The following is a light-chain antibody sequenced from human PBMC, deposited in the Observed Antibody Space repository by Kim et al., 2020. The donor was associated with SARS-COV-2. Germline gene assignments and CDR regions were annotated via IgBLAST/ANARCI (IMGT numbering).Light chain of an antibody. V-gene: IGLV2-11*01. CDR3: CSYAGTFTLV. CDR2: DVN. CDR1: SSNVGGDNY. J-gene: IGLJ3*02. Sequence: QSALTQPRSVSGSHGQPVTISCTGTSSNVGGDNYVSWYQQYPGTAPKLIIYDVNKRPSGVPDRFSGSKSYNTAALTISGLQPEVEADYYCCSYAGTFTLVFGGGTKVTVL.